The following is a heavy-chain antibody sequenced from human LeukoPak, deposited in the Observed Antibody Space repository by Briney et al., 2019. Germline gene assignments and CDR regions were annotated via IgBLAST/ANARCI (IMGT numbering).Heavy chain of an antibody. CDR2: IYYSGST. Sequence: TSETLSLTCTVSDDSISNYYWSWIRQPPGKVLEWIGYIYYSGSTTYNPSLKSRVTMSVDTSKNQFSLKLRSVTAADTALYYCARIYNSSQWLAPGDYWGKGTLVTVSS. D-gene: IGHD6-19*01. J-gene: IGHJ4*02. CDR1: DDSISNYY. V-gene: IGHV4-59*01. CDR3: ARIYNSSQWLAPGDY.